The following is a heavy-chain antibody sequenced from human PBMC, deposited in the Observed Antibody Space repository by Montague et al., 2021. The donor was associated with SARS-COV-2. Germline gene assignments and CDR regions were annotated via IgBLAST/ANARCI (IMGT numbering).Heavy chain of an antibody. J-gene: IGHJ6*02. D-gene: IGHD3-22*01. CDR2: ISYDGSNK. CDR3: ARVIVVGYYGMDV. Sequence: SLRLSCAASGFTFSSYAMHWVRQAPGKGLEWVAVISYDGSNKYYADSVKGRFTISRDNSKNTLYLQMNSLRAEDTAVYYCARVIVVGYYGMDVWGQGTTVIVSS. V-gene: IGHV3-30-3*01. CDR1: GFTFSSYA.